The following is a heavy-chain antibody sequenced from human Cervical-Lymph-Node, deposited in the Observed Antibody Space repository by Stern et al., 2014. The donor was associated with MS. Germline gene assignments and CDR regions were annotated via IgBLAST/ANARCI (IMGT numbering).Heavy chain of an antibody. CDR3: AREQRGITIFGVVTDYYYLGMDV. V-gene: IGHV1-2*02. CDR1: GYIFTGYY. CDR2: INPNTGGT. D-gene: IGHD3-3*01. Sequence: QLVQSGAEVKKPGASVKVSCKTSGYIFTGYYIHWVRQAPGQGLEWMAWINPNTGGTKYAQKFQGRVTMSRDTSLSTAYVELSSLTSDDTAVYYCAREQRGITIFGVVTDYYYLGMDVWGQGTTVPVSS. J-gene: IGHJ6*02.